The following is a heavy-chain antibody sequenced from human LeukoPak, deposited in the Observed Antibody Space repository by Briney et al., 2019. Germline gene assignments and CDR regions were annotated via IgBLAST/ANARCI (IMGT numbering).Heavy chain of an antibody. CDR2: IYYSGST. CDR1: GGSISSYY. Sequence: SETLSLTCTVSGGSISSYYWSWIRQPAGKGLEWIGYIYYSGSTNYNPSLKSRVTISVDTSKNQFSLKLSSVTAADTAVYYCARDTRGGFGNDAFDIWGQGTMVTVSS. D-gene: IGHD3-10*01. CDR3: ARDTRGGFGNDAFDI. V-gene: IGHV4-59*01. J-gene: IGHJ3*02.